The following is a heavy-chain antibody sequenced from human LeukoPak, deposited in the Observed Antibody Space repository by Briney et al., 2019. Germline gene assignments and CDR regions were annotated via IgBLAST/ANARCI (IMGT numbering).Heavy chain of an antibody. CDR2: ISAYNGNT. V-gene: IGHV1-18*01. Sequence: ASVKVSCKASGYTFTSYGINWVRQAPGQGLEWMGWISAYNGNTNYAQKFQGRVTMTTDTSTSTAYMELRNLRSDDTAMYYCARRYCSSTSCLMKAYYFDYWGQRTLVSVSS. J-gene: IGHJ4*02. D-gene: IGHD2-2*01. CDR1: GYTFTSYG. CDR3: ARRYCSSTSCLMKAYYFDY.